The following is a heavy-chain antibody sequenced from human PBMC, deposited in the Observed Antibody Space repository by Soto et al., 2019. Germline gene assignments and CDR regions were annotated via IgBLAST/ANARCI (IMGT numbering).Heavy chain of an antibody. CDR2: IWYDGSNK. CDR3: AKDLEGIGMDV. J-gene: IGHJ6*02. V-gene: IGHV3-30*02. D-gene: IGHD1-1*01. Sequence: GGSLRLSCAASGFTFSHYNMNWVRQAPGKGLEWVAVIWYDGSNKYYADSVKGRFTISRDNSKNTLYLQMNSLRAEDTAVYYCAKDLEGIGMDVWGQGTTVTVSS. CDR1: GFTFSHYN.